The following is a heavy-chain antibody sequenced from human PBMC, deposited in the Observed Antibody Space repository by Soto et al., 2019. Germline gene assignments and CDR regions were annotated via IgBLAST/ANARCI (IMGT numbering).Heavy chain of an antibody. CDR3: AKVEGGYLIYYYYGMDV. CDR2: IWYDGSNK. D-gene: IGHD2-15*01. CDR1: GFTFSSYG. J-gene: IGHJ6*02. V-gene: IGHV3-33*06. Sequence: GGSLRLSCAASGFTFSSYGMHWVRQAPGKGLEWVAVIWYDGSNKYYADSVKGRFTISRDNSKNTLYLQMNSLRAEDTAVYYCAKVEGGYLIYYYYGMDVWGQGTTVTVSS.